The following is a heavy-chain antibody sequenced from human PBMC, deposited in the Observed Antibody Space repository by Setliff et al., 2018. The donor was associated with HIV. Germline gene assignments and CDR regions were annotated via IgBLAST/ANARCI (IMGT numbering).Heavy chain of an antibody. Sequence: SVKVSCKAYGYIFSDYYIHWVRQAPGQGLEWMGWINPNSGDTKYSERFQGRATMTRDTSMGAIFMELRSLTSADTAVYYCGREVVIAAIGSLDLWGQGTLVTVSS. CDR1: GYIFSDYY. V-gene: IGHV1-2*02. J-gene: IGHJ4*02. CDR2: INPNSGDT. D-gene: IGHD3-22*01. CDR3: GREVVIAAIGSLDL.